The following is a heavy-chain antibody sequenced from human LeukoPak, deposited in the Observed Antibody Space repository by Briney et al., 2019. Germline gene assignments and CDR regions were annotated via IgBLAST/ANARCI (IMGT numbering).Heavy chain of an antibody. CDR2: ISGNNDNT. CDR1: GYTFTNFG. CDR3: ARDGTSTDDY. J-gene: IGHJ4*02. V-gene: IGHV1-18*01. D-gene: IGHD2-2*01. Sequence: ASVTVSCKASGYTFTNFGISWVRQAPGQGLEWMGRISGNNDNTNYAQKFQGRVTMTTDTSTSTAYMELKSLRADDTAVYYCARDGTSTDDYWGQGTLVTVSS.